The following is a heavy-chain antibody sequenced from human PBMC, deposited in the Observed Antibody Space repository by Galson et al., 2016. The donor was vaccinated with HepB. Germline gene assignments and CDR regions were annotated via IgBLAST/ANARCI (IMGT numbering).Heavy chain of an antibody. V-gene: IGHV4-59*01. D-gene: IGHD6-13*01. Sequence: SETLSLTCTVSGGSISSYYWSWIRQPPGKGLEWIGYIYYSGSTNYNPSLKGRATISVDTSKNQFSLKLSSVTAADTAVYYCARSGHDSTSWYDYWGQGTLGTVSS. CDR1: GGSISSYY. CDR2: IYYSGST. J-gene: IGHJ4*02. CDR3: ARSGHDSTSWYDY.